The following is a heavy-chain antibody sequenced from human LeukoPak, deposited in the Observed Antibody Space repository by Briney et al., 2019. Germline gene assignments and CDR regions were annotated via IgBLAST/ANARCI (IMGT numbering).Heavy chain of an antibody. CDR3: AKDYHYYDSSGSFDY. V-gene: IGHV3-9*01. D-gene: IGHD3-22*01. Sequence: PGGSLRLSCAASGFTFDDYAMHWVRQAPGKGLEWVSGISWNSGSIGYADSVKGRFTISRDNAKNSLYLQMNSLRAEDTALYYCAKDYHYYDSSGSFDYWGQGTLVTVSS. CDR2: ISWNSGSI. CDR1: GFTFDDYA. J-gene: IGHJ4*02.